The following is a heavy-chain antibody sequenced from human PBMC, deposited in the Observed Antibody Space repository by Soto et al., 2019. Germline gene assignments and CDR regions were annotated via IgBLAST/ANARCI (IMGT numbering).Heavy chain of an antibody. CDR1: GGSISDYY. CDR3: ARDADFGSGNSKFWAFDI. V-gene: IGHV4-59*12. CDR2: FSYGGGT. J-gene: IGHJ3*02. Sequence: SETLSLTCTVSGGSISDYYWSWIRQPPGKGLEWIGYFSYGGGTNNSPSLKSRATISGDTSKNQFSLNLISVTAADTAVYYCARDADFGSGNSKFWAFDIWGQGTMVTVSS. D-gene: IGHD3-10*01.